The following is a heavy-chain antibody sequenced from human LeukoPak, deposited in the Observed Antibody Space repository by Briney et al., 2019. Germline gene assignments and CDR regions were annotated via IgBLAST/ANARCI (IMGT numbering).Heavy chain of an antibody. V-gene: IGHV4-59*08. CDR1: GGSISSYY. J-gene: IGHJ6*03. CDR2: IYYSGST. Sequence: SETLSLTCTVSGGSISSYYWSWIRQPPGKGLEWIGYIYYSGSTNYNPSLKSRVTISVDTSKNQFSLKLSSVTAADTAVYYCASSYYDFWSGYPNYYYMDVWGKGTTVTASS. D-gene: IGHD3-3*01. CDR3: ASSYYDFWSGYPNYYYMDV.